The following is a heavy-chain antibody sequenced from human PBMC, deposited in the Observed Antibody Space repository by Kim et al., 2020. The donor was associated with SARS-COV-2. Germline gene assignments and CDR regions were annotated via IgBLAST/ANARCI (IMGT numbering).Heavy chain of an antibody. V-gene: IGHV4-31*03. D-gene: IGHD3-9*01. Sequence: SETLSLTCTVSGGSISSGGYYWSWIRQHPGKGLEWIGYIYYSGSTYYNPSLKSRVTISVDTSKNQFSLKLSSVTAADTAVYYCARDLAGYDILTGYYEDAFDIWGQGTMVTVSS. CDR2: IYYSGST. J-gene: IGHJ3*02. CDR1: GGSISSGGYY. CDR3: ARDLAGYDILTGYYEDAFDI.